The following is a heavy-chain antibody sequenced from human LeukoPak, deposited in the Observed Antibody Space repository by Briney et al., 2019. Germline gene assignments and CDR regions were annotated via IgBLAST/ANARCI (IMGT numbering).Heavy chain of an antibody. D-gene: IGHD2-2*01. V-gene: IGHV4-39*07. CDR3: ARDVRYCSSTSCRTHFDY. CDR2: IYYSGST. Sequence: SETLSLTCTVSGGSISSSSYYWGWIRQPPGKGLEWIGSIYYSGSTYYNPSLKSRVTISVDTSKNQFSLKLSSVTAADTAVYYCARDVRYCSSTSCRTHFDYWGQGTLVTVSS. J-gene: IGHJ4*02. CDR1: GGSISSSSYY.